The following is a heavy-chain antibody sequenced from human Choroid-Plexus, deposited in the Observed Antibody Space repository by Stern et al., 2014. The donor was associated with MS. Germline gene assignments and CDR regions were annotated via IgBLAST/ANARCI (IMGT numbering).Heavy chain of an antibody. CDR3: AKDRQWSTYFFDY. Sequence: VQLVQSGGGVAQPGRPLILSCAASGFTFSNFGMHWVRQAPAKGLEWVALISYDGRDKYYADSVKGRFTIFRDNSKNTLYMHMNSLRAEDTAVYYCAKDRQWSTYFFDYWGQGSLVTVSS. CDR1: GFTFSNFG. D-gene: IGHD2-15*01. J-gene: IGHJ4*02. CDR2: ISYDGRDK. V-gene: IGHV3-30*18.